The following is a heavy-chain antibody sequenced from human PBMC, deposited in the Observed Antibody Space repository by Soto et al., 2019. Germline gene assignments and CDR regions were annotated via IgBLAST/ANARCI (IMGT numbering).Heavy chain of an antibody. J-gene: IGHJ6*02. CDR1: GFTFSSYG. CDR3: ARGLSGRSSYYYYGMDV. CDR2: IWYDGSNK. V-gene: IGHV3-33*01. Sequence: RHPRAAAGFTFSSYGMHRVLQAPGKGLEWVAVIWYDGSNKYYADSVKGRFTISRDNSKNTLYLQMNSLRAEDTAVYYCARGLSGRSSYYYYGMDVWGQGTTVTVSS. D-gene: IGHD3-10*01.